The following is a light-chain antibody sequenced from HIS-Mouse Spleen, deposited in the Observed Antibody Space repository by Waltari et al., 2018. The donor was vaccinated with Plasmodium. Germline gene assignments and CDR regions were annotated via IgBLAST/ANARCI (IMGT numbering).Light chain of an antibody. CDR1: QSISSY. V-gene: IGKV1-39*01. J-gene: IGKJ2*01. CDR3: QQRHT. CDR2: AAS. Sequence: DIQMTQSPSSLSASVGDRVTITCRASQSISSYLNWYQQKPGKAPKLLIYAASTLQSGVPSRFSGSGSWTDFTLTISSLQPEDFATYYCQQRHTFGQGTKLEIK.